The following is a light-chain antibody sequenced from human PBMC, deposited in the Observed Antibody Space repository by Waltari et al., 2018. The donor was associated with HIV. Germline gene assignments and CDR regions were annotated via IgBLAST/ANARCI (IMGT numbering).Light chain of an antibody. CDR3: QQYDHWPRT. Sequence: EVVLTQSPATLSVSPGERVTLSCRASDSVGSNLAWYQQKPGQAPRLLIHAASTRAAGIPATFSGSGSGTEFTLSISSLQSDDSAIYYCQQYDHWPRTFGQGTKVEIK. J-gene: IGKJ1*01. CDR2: AAS. V-gene: IGKV3-15*01. CDR1: DSVGSN.